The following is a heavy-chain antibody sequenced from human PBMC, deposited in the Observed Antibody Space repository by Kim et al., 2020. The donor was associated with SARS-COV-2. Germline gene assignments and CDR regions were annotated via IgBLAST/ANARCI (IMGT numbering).Heavy chain of an antibody. CDR2: IYYSGST. CDR3: ARDPVAVAGRGAFDI. CDR1: GGSISSSSYY. V-gene: IGHV4-39*07. Sequence: SETLSLTCTVSGGSISSSSYYWGWIRQPPGKGLEWIGSIYYSGSTYYNPSLKSRVTISVDTSKNQFSLKLSSVTAADTAVYYCARDPVAVAGRGAFDIWGQGTMVTVSS. J-gene: IGHJ3*02. D-gene: IGHD6-19*01.